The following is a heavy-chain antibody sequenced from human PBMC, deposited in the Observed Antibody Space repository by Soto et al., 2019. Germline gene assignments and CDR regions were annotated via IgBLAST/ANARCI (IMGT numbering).Heavy chain of an antibody. V-gene: IGHV1-18*01. CDR3: ARDDSSGYYHHFDY. CDR2: ISAYNGNT. CDR1: GYTFTSYG. Sequence: QVQLVQSGAEVKKPGASVKVSCKASGYTFTSYGISWVRQAPGQGLEWMGWISAYNGNTNYAQKLQCRVTMTTSTSSSTAYMELRSLRPVDTAVYYCARDDSSGYYHHFDYGGQGTLVTVSS. D-gene: IGHD3-22*01. J-gene: IGHJ4*02.